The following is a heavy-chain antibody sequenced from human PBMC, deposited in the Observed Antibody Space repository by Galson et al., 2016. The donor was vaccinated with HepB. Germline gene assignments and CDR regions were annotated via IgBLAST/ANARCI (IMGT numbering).Heavy chain of an antibody. J-gene: IGHJ4*02. CDR1: GFIFSVYN. V-gene: IGHV3-30-3*01. D-gene: IGHD6-13*01. CDR2: ISYDGSNK. CDR3: ARDQRHLGGWYSSSWGDY. Sequence: SLRLSCAASGFIFSVYNMNWARQAPGKGLEWVAIISYDGSNKYYADSVKGRFTISRDNSKNTLYLQMNSLRAEDTAVYYCARDQRHLGGWYSSSWGDYWGQGTLVTVSS.